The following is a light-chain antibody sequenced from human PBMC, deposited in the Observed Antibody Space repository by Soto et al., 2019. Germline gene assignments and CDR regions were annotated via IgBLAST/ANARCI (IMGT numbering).Light chain of an antibody. CDR3: QQSYSTLSIT. V-gene: IGKV1-39*01. Sequence: DIQMTQSPSSLSASVGDRVTITCRASESINRHLNWYQQKPGKAPKLLISAASSLQNGVPSRFSGSGSGTDFTLTISNLQPEDFATYYCQQSYSTLSITFGQGTRLEIK. CDR1: ESINRH. J-gene: IGKJ5*01. CDR2: AAS.